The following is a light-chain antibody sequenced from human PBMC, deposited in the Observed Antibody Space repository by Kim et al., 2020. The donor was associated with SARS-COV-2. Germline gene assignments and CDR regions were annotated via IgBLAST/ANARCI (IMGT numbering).Light chain of an antibody. V-gene: IGLV1-44*01. CDR3: AAWDDTPNDYV. J-gene: IGLJ1*01. CDR1: TSNIGSNT. CDR2: AND. Sequence: GQSVTMSRSGNTSNIGSNTVNWYQQLPGTAPRLLIYANDQRPSGVPDRFSGSKSGTSASLAISRLQSEDEADYYCAAWDDTPNDYVFGSGTKVTVL.